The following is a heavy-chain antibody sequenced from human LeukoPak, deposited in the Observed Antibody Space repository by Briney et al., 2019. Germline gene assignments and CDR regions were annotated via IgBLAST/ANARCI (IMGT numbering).Heavy chain of an antibody. D-gene: IGHD2-15*01. V-gene: IGHV3-23*01. J-gene: IGHJ4*02. CDR1: GFTFSSYA. CDR2: ISGSGGST. Sequence: GGSLRLSCAASGFTFSSYAMSWVRQAPGKGLEWVSAISGSGGSTYYADSVKGRFTISRDNSKNTLYLQINSLRAEDTAVYYCAKDGSVVVAATPDYWGQGTLVTVSS. CDR3: AKDGSVVVAATPDY.